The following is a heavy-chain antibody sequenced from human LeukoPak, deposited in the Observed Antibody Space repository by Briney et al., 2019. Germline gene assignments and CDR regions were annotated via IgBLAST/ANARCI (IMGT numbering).Heavy chain of an antibody. D-gene: IGHD6-19*01. V-gene: IGHV4-39*01. Sequence: SETLSLTCTVSGGSISSSSYYWGWIRQPPGKGLEWIGSIYYSGSTYYNPSLKSRVTISVDTSKNQFSLKLSSVTAADTAVYYCARHGLYGLSSGWYEDYYYYMDVWGKGTTVTISS. CDR1: GGSISSSSYY. J-gene: IGHJ6*03. CDR2: IYYSGST. CDR3: ARHGLYGLSSGWYEDYYYYMDV.